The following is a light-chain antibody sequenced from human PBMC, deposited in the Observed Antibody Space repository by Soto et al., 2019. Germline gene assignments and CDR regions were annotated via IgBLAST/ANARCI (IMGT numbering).Light chain of an antibody. V-gene: IGLV2-8*01. CDR1: SSDVGGYNY. CDR2: EVT. Sequence: QSVLTQPPSASGSPGQSVTISCTGTSSDVGGYNYVSWYQQHPGRAPKLMIYEVTKRPSGVPDRFSGSKSGNTASLTVSGLQAEDEADYYCFSYAGTNNLVFGGGTQLTVL. CDR3: FSYAGTNNLV. J-gene: IGLJ2*01.